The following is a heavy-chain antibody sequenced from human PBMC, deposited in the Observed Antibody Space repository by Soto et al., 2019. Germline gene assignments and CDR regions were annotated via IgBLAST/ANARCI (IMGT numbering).Heavy chain of an antibody. V-gene: IGHV1-69*01. D-gene: IGHD3-22*01. CDR3: RSSTYYYDSNEDWFDP. Sequence: QVQLVQSGAEVKKPGSSVKVSCKASGGSFSTSAISWVRQAPGQGLEWMGGIIPIFGTTNYAQKLQGRVTITAEESTSTAFMELSSLRSEDTAVYYCRSSTYYYDSNEDWFDPWGQGTLVTVSS. CDR1: GGSFSTSA. CDR2: IIPIFGTT. J-gene: IGHJ5*02.